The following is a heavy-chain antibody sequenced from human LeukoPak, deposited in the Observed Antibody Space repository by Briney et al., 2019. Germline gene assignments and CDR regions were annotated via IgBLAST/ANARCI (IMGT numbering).Heavy chain of an antibody. CDR2: IYYSGST. CDR3: ARASSIAALDY. V-gene: IGHV4-59*01. Sequence: KSSETLSLTCTVSGGPISSYYWSWIRQPPGKGLEWIGYIYYSGSTNYNPSLKSRVTISVDTSRNQFSLKLSSVTAADTAVYYCARASSIAALDYWGQGTLVTVSS. J-gene: IGHJ4*02. D-gene: IGHD6-6*01. CDR1: GGPISSYY.